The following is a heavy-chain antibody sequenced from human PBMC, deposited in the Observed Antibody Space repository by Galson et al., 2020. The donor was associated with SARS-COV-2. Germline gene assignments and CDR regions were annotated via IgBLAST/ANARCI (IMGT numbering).Heavy chain of an antibody. CDR1: GFTFSSHA. CDR3: ARDGQTSSGWAFDY. V-gene: IGHV3-33*01. Sequence: GESLKISCAASGFTFSSHAMHWVRPAPGKGLEWVAQIFLAGSDKYYGDSVKGRFTISRDSSKNTVYLQMNNLRADDTAVYYCARDGQTSSGWAFDYWGQGTLVTVSS. D-gene: IGHD6-19*01. J-gene: IGHJ4*02. CDR2: IFLAGSDK.